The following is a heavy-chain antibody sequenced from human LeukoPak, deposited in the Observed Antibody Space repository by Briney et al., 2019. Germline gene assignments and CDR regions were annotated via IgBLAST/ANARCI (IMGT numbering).Heavy chain of an antibody. Sequence: SETLSLTCTVSGGSISSGDYYWSWIRQPPGKGLEWIGYIYYCGSTYYNPSLKSRVTISVDTSKNQLSLKLSSVTAADTAVYYCARDSSSWFGWFDPWGQGTLVTVSS. CDR1: GGSISSGDYY. D-gene: IGHD6-13*01. CDR3: ARDSSSWFGWFDP. V-gene: IGHV4-30-4*01. J-gene: IGHJ5*02. CDR2: IYYCGST.